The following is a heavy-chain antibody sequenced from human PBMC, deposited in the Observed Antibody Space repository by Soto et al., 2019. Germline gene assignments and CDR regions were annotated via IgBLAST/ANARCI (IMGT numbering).Heavy chain of an antibody. D-gene: IGHD6-19*01. Sequence: SETTSLRCTVSGGSIYSSSYYWGWIRQPPGKGLEWIGSIYYSGSTYYNPSLKSRVTISVDTSKNQFSLKLSSVTAADTAVYYCARQQWLVLNAFDIWGQGTMVTVSS. CDR2: IYYSGST. J-gene: IGHJ3*02. CDR3: ARQQWLVLNAFDI. CDR1: GGSIYSSSYY. V-gene: IGHV4-39*01.